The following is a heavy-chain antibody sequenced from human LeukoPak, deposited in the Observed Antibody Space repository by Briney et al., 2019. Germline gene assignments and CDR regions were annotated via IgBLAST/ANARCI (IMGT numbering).Heavy chain of an antibody. CDR1: GFTVSSNY. D-gene: IGHD6-19*01. Sequence: GGSLRLSCAASGFTVSSNYMSWVRQAPGKGLEWVSVIYSGGSTYYADSVKGRFTISRDNSKNTLYLQMNSLRAEDTAVYYCSVAGKGTEYYFDYWGQGTLVTVSS. CDR2: IYSGGST. V-gene: IGHV3-53*05. J-gene: IGHJ4*02. CDR3: SVAGKGTEYYFDY.